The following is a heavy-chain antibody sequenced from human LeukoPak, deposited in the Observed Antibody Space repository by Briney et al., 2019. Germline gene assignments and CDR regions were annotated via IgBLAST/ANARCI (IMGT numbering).Heavy chain of an antibody. J-gene: IGHJ6*02. D-gene: IGHD2-15*01. V-gene: IGHV1-18*01. Sequence: ASVRVSCKASGYTFTSFSISWVRQAPGQGLEWIGWISTDNGNTNYAQKFQGRVTMSKDTSTSTAYMELRSLRSDDTAVYYCARESFCRGGSCSYGMDVWGQGTTVTVSS. CDR3: ARESFCRGGSCSYGMDV. CDR1: GYTFTSFS. CDR2: ISTDNGNT.